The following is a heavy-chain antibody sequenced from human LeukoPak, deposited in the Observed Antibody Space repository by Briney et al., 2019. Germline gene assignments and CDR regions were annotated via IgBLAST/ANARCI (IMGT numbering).Heavy chain of an antibody. D-gene: IGHD3-10*01. CDR2: ISSSGSSI. Sequence: GGSLRLCCEVSGFTFSSYEMNWVRQAPGQGLEWVSYISSSGSSIYYADSVKGRFTISRDNAKNSLYLQMNSLRAEDTAGYYCARWYGGSGSWVLDVWGQGTTVTVSS. CDR3: ARWYGGSGSWVLDV. V-gene: IGHV3-48*03. CDR1: GFTFSSYE. J-gene: IGHJ6*02.